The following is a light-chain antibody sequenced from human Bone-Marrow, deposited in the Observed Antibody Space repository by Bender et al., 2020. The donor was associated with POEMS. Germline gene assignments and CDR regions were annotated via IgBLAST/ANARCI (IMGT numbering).Light chain of an antibody. Sequence: QSVLTQPASVSGSPGQSLTISCTGTSSDVGSYNLVSWYQQHPGKAPKLMIYEGTKRTSGVSSRFSVSKSGNTASLTISGLQPEDEAAYYCCSYAGSNTWVFGGGTKLTVL. CDR2: EGT. J-gene: IGLJ3*02. V-gene: IGLV2-23*01. CDR3: CSYAGSNTWV. CDR1: SSDVGSYNL.